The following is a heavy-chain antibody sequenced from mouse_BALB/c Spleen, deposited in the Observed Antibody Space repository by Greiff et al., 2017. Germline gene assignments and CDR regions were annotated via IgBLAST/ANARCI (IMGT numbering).Heavy chain of an antibody. V-gene: IGHV5-4*02. D-gene: IGHD2-14*01. J-gene: IGHJ3*01. CDR2: ISDGGSYT. CDR3: ARDRDRYDGFAY. Sequence: EVQVVESGGGLVKPGGSLKLSCAASGFTFSDYYMYWVRQTPEKRLEWVATISDGGSYTYYPDSVKGRFTISRDNAKNNLYLQMSSLKSEDTAMYYCARDRDRYDGFAYWGQGTLVTVSA. CDR1: GFTFSDYY.